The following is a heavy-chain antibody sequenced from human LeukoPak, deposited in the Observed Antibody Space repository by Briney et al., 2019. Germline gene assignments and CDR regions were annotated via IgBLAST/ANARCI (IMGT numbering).Heavy chain of an antibody. J-gene: IGHJ4*02. V-gene: IGHV1-46*01. CDR1: GYTFTSYY. Sequence: ASVKVSCKASGYTFTSYYMHWVRQAPGQGLERMGIINPSGGSTSYAQKFQGRVTMTRDTSTSTVYMELSSLRSEDTAVYYCARDPAIVAHYKYFDYWGQGTLVIVSS. D-gene: IGHD5-12*01. CDR3: ARDPAIVAHYKYFDY. CDR2: INPSGGST.